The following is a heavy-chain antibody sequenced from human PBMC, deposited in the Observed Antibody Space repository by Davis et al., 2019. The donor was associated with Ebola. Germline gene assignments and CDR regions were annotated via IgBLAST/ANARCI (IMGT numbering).Heavy chain of an antibody. Sequence: GGSLRLSCAASGFTFDNYAMHWVRQAPGKGLEWVSYISSSGSTIYYADSVKGRFTISRDNAKNSLYLQMNSLRAEDTAVYYCARDAVGANFDYWGQGTLVTVSS. CDR3: ARDAVGANFDY. D-gene: IGHD1-26*01. J-gene: IGHJ4*02. CDR2: ISSSGSTI. CDR1: GFTFDNYA. V-gene: IGHV3-48*03.